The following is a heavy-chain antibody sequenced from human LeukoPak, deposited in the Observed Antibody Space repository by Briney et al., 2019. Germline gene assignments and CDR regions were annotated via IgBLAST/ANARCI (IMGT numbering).Heavy chain of an antibody. CDR1: GFTFSSYG. V-gene: IGHV3-30*02. CDR3: AKEDIVVVPAAIPRLYNWFDP. CDR2: IRYDGSNK. J-gene: IGHJ5*02. D-gene: IGHD2-2*01. Sequence: GGSLRLSCAASGFTFSSYGMHWVRQAPGKGLEWVAFIRYDGSNKYYADSVKGRFTISRDNSKNTLYLQMNSLRAEDTAVYYCAKEDIVVVPAAIPRLYNWFDPWGQGTLVTVSS.